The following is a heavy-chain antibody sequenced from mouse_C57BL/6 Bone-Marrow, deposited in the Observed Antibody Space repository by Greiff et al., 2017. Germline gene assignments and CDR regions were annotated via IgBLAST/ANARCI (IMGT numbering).Heavy chain of an antibody. CDR1: GYTFTSYW. CDR2: IDPSDSYT. D-gene: IGHD2-4*01. Sequence: QVQLQQPGAELVMPGASVKLSCKASGYTFTSYWMHWVKQRPGQGLEWIGEIDPSDSYTNYNQKFKGKSTLTVDKSSSTAYMQLSSLTSEDSAVYYCARGGDYAPFDDWGQGTTLTVSS. CDR3: ARGGDYAPFDD. J-gene: IGHJ2*01. V-gene: IGHV1-69*01.